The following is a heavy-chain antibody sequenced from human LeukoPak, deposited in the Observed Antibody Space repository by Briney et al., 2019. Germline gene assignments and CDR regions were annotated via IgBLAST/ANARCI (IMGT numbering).Heavy chain of an antibody. CDR2: INWNGGST. CDR3: ARAQTYGDSRLLLDY. V-gene: IGHV3-20*04. CDR1: GGSISSYSYY. D-gene: IGHD2-21*02. J-gene: IGHJ4*02. Sequence: PSETLSLTCTVSGGSISSYSYYWGWIRQPPGKGLEWVSGINWNGGSTGYADSVEGRFTISRDNAKNSQYLQMNSLRVEDTALYYCARAQTYGDSRLLLDYWGQGTLVTVSS.